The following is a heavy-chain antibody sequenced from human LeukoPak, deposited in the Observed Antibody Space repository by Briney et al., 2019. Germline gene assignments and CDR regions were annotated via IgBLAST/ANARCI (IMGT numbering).Heavy chain of an antibody. CDR2: IYHTGST. CDR3: AREGSGYSYGYYFDY. J-gene: IGHJ4*02. D-gene: IGHD5-18*01. CDR1: GGSVSDYY. V-gene: IGHV4-59*02. Sequence: PSETLSLTCTISGGSVSDYYWSWIRQSPGKGLEWIGYIYHTGSTSYSPSLKSRVTISADTSQNQFSLKLSSVTAADTAVYYCAREGSGYSYGYYFDYWGQGTLVTVSS.